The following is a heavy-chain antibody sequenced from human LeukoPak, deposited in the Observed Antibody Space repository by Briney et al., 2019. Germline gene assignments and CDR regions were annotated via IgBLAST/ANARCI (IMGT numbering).Heavy chain of an antibody. D-gene: IGHD1-26*01. J-gene: IGHJ4*02. CDR1: GGSFSGYY. CDR2: IYYSGST. Sequence: NASETLSLTCAVYGGSFSGYYWSWIRQPPGKGLEWIGYIYYSGSTNYNPSLKSRVTISIDTSKNQFSLRLSSVTAADTAVYYCARNWPHNSGGYPDYWGQGTLVTVSS. CDR3: ARNWPHNSGGYPDY. V-gene: IGHV4-59*08.